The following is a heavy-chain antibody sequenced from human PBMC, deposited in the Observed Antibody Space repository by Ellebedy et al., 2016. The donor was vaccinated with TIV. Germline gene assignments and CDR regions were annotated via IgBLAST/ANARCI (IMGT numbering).Heavy chain of an antibody. J-gene: IGHJ6*02. CDR1: GFTFSVNG. D-gene: IGHD6-13*01. CDR2: ISHDGENT. V-gene: IGHV3-30*18. Sequence: GESLKISCQGSGFTFSVNGMHWVRQAPGKGLEWVAFISHDGENTLYADSVKGRVTISRDNSESTVHLQMDSLTVEDTGVYYCAKDRGSRSANYVSPMDIWGQGTTVTASS. CDR3: AKDRGSRSANYVSPMDI.